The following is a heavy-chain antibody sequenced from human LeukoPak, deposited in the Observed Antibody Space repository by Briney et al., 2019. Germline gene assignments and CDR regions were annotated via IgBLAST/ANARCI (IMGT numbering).Heavy chain of an antibody. CDR3: ARRRAVRGVPIFDY. D-gene: IGHD3-10*01. Sequence: GGSLRLSCAAAGFTFSSYAMTWVRQAPGKGLEWVSAISGSGGSTYYADSVKGRFTISRDNAKNSLYLQMNSLRAEDTAVYYCARRRAVRGVPIFDYWGQGTLVTVSS. V-gene: IGHV3-23*01. CDR1: GFTFSSYA. CDR2: ISGSGGST. J-gene: IGHJ4*02.